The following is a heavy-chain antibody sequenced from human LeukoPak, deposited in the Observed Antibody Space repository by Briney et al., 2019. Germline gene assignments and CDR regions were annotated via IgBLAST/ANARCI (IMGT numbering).Heavy chain of an antibody. CDR2: IYYSGST. CDR3: AKGYHGGLPPLDY. Sequence: PSETLSLTCTVPGGSISRYYWSSIRQPPGKGLEWIGYIYYSGSTNYNPSLKSRVTISLDTSKNQFSLKLSSVTAADTAVYYCAKGYHGGLPPLDYWGQETLVTVSS. CDR1: GGSISRYY. D-gene: IGHD3-16*01. V-gene: IGHV4-59*08. J-gene: IGHJ4*02.